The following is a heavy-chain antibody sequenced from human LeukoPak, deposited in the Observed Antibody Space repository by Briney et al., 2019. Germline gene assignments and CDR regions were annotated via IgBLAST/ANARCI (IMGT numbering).Heavy chain of an antibody. J-gene: IGHJ4*02. D-gene: IGHD1-1*01. Sequence: PGGSLRLSCTVSGFTVSSNSMSWVRQAPGKGLEWVSFIYSDNTHYSDSVKGRFTISRDNSKNTLYLQMNSLRAEDTAVYYCARDYGRLMATVDYWGQGTLVTVSS. CDR1: GFTVSSNS. V-gene: IGHV3-53*01. CDR3: ARDYGRLMATVDY. CDR2: IYSDNT.